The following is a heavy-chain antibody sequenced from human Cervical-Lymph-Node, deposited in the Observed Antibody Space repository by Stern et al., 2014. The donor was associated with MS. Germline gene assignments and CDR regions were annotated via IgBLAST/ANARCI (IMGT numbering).Heavy chain of an antibody. Sequence: EVQLVQSGAEVKKPGESLKISCKGSGYSFTSYWIGWVRQMPGKGLEWMGIIYPGDSDTRYSPSFQGQVTISADKSISTAYLQWSSLKASDTAMYYCARSDYTDNYYYGMDVWGQGTTVTVSS. CDR3: ARSDYTDNYYYGMDV. CDR2: IYPGDSDT. V-gene: IGHV5-51*01. D-gene: IGHD3-3*01. CDR1: GYSFTSYW. J-gene: IGHJ6*02.